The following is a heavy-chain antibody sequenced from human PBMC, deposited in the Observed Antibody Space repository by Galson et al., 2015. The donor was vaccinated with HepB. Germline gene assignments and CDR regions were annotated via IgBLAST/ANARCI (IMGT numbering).Heavy chain of an antibody. D-gene: IGHD5-24*01. Sequence: SVKVSCKASGYTFTDYYIHWVRQAPGQGLEWMGRINPNGGGTSYAQKFQGRVTMTRDTSISTAYMELSRLRSDDTAMYYCARDETKMAIMDDACDMWGQGTMVAVSS. J-gene: IGHJ3*02. CDR2: INPNGGGT. CDR3: ARDETKMAIMDDACDM. CDR1: GYTFTDYY. V-gene: IGHV1-2*06.